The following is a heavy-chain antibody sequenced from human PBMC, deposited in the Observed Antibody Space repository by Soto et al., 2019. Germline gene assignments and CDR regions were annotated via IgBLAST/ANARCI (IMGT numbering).Heavy chain of an antibody. Sequence: GASVKVSCKASGFTFTSSAVQWVRQARGQRLEWIGWIVIGSGNTNYAQKFQERVTITRDMSTSTAYMELSSLGSEDTAVYYCAADRYGDYYYFDYWGQGTLVTVSS. CDR3: AADRYGDYYYFDY. V-gene: IGHV1-58*01. J-gene: IGHJ4*02. CDR2: IVIGSGNT. CDR1: GFTFTSSA. D-gene: IGHD4-17*01.